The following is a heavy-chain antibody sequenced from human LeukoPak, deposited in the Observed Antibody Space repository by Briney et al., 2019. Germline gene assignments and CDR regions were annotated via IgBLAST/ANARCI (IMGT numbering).Heavy chain of an antibody. J-gene: IGHJ4*02. CDR2: ISAYNGNT. D-gene: IGHD6-13*01. CDR3: ARELWGAAAQTYFDY. V-gene: IGHV1-18*04. Sequence: ASVKVSCKASGYTFTGYYMHWVRQAPGQGLEWMGWISAYNGNTNYAQKLQGRVTMTTDTSTSTAYMELRSLRSDDTAVYYCARELWGAAAQTYFDYWGQGTLVTVSS. CDR1: GYTFTGYY.